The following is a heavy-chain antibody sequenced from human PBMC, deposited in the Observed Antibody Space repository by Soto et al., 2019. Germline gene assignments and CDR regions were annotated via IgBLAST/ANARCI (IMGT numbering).Heavy chain of an antibody. CDR1: GFTFSSYA. CDR3: AREVWVGATWDYYYGMDV. D-gene: IGHD1-26*01. Sequence: GGSLRLSCAASGFTFSSYAMHWVRQAPGKGLEWVAVISYDGSNKYYADSVKGRFTISRDNSKNTLYLQMNSLRAEDTAVYYCAREVWVGATWDYYYGMDVWGQGTTVTVSS. J-gene: IGHJ6*02. CDR2: ISYDGSNK. V-gene: IGHV3-30-3*01.